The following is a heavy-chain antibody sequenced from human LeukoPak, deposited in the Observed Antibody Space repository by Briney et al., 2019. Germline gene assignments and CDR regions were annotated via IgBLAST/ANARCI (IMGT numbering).Heavy chain of an antibody. CDR2: TDTGGDYI. D-gene: IGHD3-10*01. Sequence: GGSLRLPCAASGFTFSNYGMNWVRQAPGKGLEWVSFTDTGGDYIYYGDSVKGRFTISRDNAKNLVFLQMNGLRAEDTAVYYCARGRSITLLRGVAMSDGFDIWGQGAMVAVSS. CDR1: GFTFSNYG. CDR3: ARGRSITLLRGVAMSDGFDI. J-gene: IGHJ3*02. V-gene: IGHV3-21*01.